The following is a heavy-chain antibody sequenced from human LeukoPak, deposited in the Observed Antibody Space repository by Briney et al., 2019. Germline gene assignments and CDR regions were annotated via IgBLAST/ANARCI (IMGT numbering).Heavy chain of an antibody. J-gene: IGHJ4*02. CDR3: AKPQYSGSPPQHY. V-gene: IGHV3-23*01. Sequence: GWSLRLSCVASGLTFTRYAMSWVRQAPGKGLEWVSGIIGGRTFYSDSLQGGFTIPSGNSKKTLYLLMNSLRAEDTALYYCAKPQYSGSPPQHYWGQGTLVTVSS. CDR1: GLTFTRYA. CDR2: IIGGRT. D-gene: IGHD1-26*01.